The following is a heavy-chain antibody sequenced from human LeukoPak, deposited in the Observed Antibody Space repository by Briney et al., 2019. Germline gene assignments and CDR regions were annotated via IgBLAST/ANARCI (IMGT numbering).Heavy chain of an antibody. CDR3: AKFDGVQLWLPYYYYYMDV. J-gene: IGHJ6*03. Sequence: GGSLRLSCAASGFTFSSYAMSWVRQAPGKGLEWVSAISGSGGSTFYADSVKGRFTISRDNSKNTLYLQVNSLRAEDTAVYYCAKFDGVQLWLPYYYYYMDVWGKGTTVTISS. CDR2: ISGSGGST. D-gene: IGHD5-18*01. V-gene: IGHV3-23*01. CDR1: GFTFSSYA.